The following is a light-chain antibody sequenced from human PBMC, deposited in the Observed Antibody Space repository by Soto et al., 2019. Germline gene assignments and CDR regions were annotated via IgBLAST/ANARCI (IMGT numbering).Light chain of an antibody. V-gene: IGLV8-61*01. CDR3: VLYMRTGIWV. J-gene: IGLJ2*01. CDR2: NTN. CDR1: SGSVSTSYY. Sequence: QTVVTQEPSFSVSPGGTVTLTCGLSSGSVSTSYYPSWYQQTPGQAPRTLIYNTNTRSSGVPDRFSGSTLGNKAALTITGAQADDESDYYCVLYMRTGIWVFGGGTKLT.